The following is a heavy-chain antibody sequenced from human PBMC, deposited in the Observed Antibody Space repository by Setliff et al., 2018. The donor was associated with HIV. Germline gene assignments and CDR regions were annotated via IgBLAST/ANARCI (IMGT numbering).Heavy chain of an antibody. CDR2: FLPSGGT. CDR3: ARPLTTSSNFWGDAFAI. V-gene: IGHV4-38-2*02. D-gene: IGHD3-3*01. J-gene: IGHJ3*02. Sequence: PSETLSLTCTVSGYSISSGYYWGWIRQPPGKGLDWIGSFLPSGGTYYNPSLQSRVTILVDTSKNQLSLKLTSVTAADTAVYYCARPLTTSSNFWGDAFAIWGQGTVVTVSS. CDR1: GYSISSGYY.